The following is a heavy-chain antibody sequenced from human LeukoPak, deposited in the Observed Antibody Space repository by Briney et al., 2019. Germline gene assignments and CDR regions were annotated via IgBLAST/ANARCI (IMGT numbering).Heavy chain of an antibody. CDR1: GFTFSSYW. Sequence: GGSLRLSCEASGFTFSSYWMSWVRQAPGKGLEWVANIRDDGGEIYYVDSVKGRFTISRDNAKSSLFLQMNSLRAEDAAVYYCAGDKPRGSYYGSIFDSWGQGTLVTVSS. J-gene: IGHJ4*02. D-gene: IGHD1-26*01. CDR2: IRDDGGEI. V-gene: IGHV3-7*01. CDR3: AGDKPRGSYYGSIFDS.